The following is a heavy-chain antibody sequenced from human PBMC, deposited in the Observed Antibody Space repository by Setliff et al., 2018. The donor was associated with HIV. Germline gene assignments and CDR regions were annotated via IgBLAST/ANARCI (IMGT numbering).Heavy chain of an antibody. V-gene: IGHV3-74*03. CDR3: ARDCRVGWVFTYGMDV. CDR1: GFTFSPYW. CDR2: INSDGTST. J-gene: IGHJ6*02. Sequence: GGSLRLSCAASGFTFSPYWMHWVRQAPGKGLVWVSRINSDGTSTTHADSVKGRFTISRDNAKNTLYLQMNSLRAEDTAVYYCARDCRVGWVFTYGMDVWGQGTLVTVSS. D-gene: IGHD6-13*01.